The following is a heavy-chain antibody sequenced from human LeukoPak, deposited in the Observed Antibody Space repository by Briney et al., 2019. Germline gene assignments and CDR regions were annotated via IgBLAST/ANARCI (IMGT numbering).Heavy chain of an antibody. CDR3: ARQEDCSSTSCSTRGGFDP. CDR1: GGSISSSSYY. D-gene: IGHD2-2*02. Sequence: SETLSLTCTVSGGSISSSSYYWGWIRQPPGKGLEWIGSIYYSGSTYYNPSLKSRVTISVDTSKNQFSLKLSSVTAADTAVYYCARQEDCSSTSCSTRGGFDPWGQGTLVTVSS. J-gene: IGHJ5*02. V-gene: IGHV4-39*01. CDR2: IYYSGST.